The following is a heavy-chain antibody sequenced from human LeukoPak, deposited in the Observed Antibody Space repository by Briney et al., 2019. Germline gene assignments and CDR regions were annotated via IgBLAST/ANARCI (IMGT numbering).Heavy chain of an antibody. CDR1: GFTFSSYA. Sequence: GGSLRLSCAASGFTFSSYAMSWVRQAPGKGLEWVSAISGSGGSTYYADSVKGRFTISRDNAKNSLYLQMNSLRVEDTAVYYCARAVAENWFDPWGQGTLVTVSS. D-gene: IGHD6-19*01. J-gene: IGHJ5*02. V-gene: IGHV3-23*01. CDR3: ARAVAENWFDP. CDR2: ISGSGGST.